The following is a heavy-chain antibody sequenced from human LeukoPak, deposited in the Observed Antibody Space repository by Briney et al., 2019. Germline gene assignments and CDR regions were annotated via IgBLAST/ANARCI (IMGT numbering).Heavy chain of an antibody. V-gene: IGHV3-33*01. Sequence: GRSLTLSCAASGFTFSNYDMHWVRQAPGKGLEWVAVVWSDGINKYYADSVKGRFTISRDNSKNTLYLQMNSLRAEDPALYYYERDCESSSIGCWGQGTLVTVSS. CDR3: ERDCESSSIGC. J-gene: IGHJ4*02. CDR1: GFTFSNYD. CDR2: VWSDGINK. D-gene: IGHD6-6*01.